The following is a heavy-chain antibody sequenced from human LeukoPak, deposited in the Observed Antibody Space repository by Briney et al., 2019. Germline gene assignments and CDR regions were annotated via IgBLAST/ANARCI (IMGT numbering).Heavy chain of an antibody. V-gene: IGHV3-48*04. CDR1: GFTFSTYS. CDR3: TSRYCTTTNCYSFDN. Sequence: GGSLRLSCAASGFTFSTYSMNWVRQPPGKGLEWVSYISSSSTIYYADSVKGRFSISRDNAKNSLYLQMNSLRVEDTAVYYCTSRYCTTTNCYSFDNWGHGTLVTVSS. D-gene: IGHD2-2*01. J-gene: IGHJ3*02. CDR2: ISSSSTI.